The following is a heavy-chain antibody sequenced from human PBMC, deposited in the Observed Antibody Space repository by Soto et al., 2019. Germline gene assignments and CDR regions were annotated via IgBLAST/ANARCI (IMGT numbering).Heavy chain of an antibody. Sequence: ASVKVSCKASGYTFTSYGISWVRQAPGQGLEWMGGIIPRSATSNYAQKFQGRVTITADESTSTAYMELSSLRSEDTAVYYCAREGLVLVPTTVNSDYYYYAMDAWGQGTTVTVSS. CDR3: AREGLVLVPTTVNSDYYYYAMDA. D-gene: IGHD2-2*01. V-gene: IGHV1-69*13. J-gene: IGHJ6*02. CDR1: GYTFTSYG. CDR2: IIPRSATS.